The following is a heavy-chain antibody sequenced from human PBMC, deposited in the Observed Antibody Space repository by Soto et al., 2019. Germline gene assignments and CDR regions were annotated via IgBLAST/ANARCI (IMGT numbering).Heavy chain of an antibody. D-gene: IGHD5-18*01. CDR3: ARRNVDTAMDV. CDR2: IWYDGSNK. Sequence: GGSLRLSCAASGFTFSSYGMHWVRQAPGKGLEWVAVIWYDGSNKYYADSVKGRFTISRDNSKNTLYQQMNSLRAEDTAVYYCARRNVDTAMDVWGQGTTVTVSS. J-gene: IGHJ6*02. V-gene: IGHV3-33*01. CDR1: GFTFSSYG.